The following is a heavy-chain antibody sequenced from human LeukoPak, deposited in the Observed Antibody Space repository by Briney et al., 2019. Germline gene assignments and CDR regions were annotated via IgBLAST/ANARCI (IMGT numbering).Heavy chain of an antibody. Sequence: GGSLRLSCAASGFTFSSYGMHWVRQAPGKGLEWVAVIRYDGSNKYYADSVKGRFTISRDNSKNTLYLQMNSLRAEDTAVYYCARALLVRGVIVPDYWGQGTLVTVSS. CDR1: GFTFSSYG. D-gene: IGHD3-10*01. V-gene: IGHV3-33*01. CDR3: ARALLVRGVIVPDY. J-gene: IGHJ4*02. CDR2: IRYDGSNK.